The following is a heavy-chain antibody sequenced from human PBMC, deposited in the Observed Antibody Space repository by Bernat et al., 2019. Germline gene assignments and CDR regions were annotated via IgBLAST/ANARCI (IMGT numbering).Heavy chain of an antibody. D-gene: IGHD4-17*01. CDR3: ARYLYGDYIY. CDR2: IFYGGNT. V-gene: IGHV4-31*03. CDR1: GSSISSGGYY. J-gene: IGHJ4*02. Sequence: QVQLQESGPGLVKPSQTLSPTCTVSGSSISSGGYYWSWIRQHPGKGLEWIGYIFYGGNTYYNPSLKSRVTISVDTSKNQFSLKLSSVTAADTAMYYCARYLYGDYIYWGQGTLVTVSS.